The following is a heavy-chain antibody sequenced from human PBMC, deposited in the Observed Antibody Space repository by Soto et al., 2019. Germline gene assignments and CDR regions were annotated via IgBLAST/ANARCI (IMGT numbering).Heavy chain of an antibody. V-gene: IGHV4-59*01. J-gene: IGHJ5*02. CDR1: GGSISSYY. CDR3: ARAHPMVRGANWFDP. CDR2: IYYSGST. Sequence: QVQLQESGPGLVKPSETLSLTCTVSGGSISSYYWSWIRQPPGKGLEWIGYIYYSGSTNYNPSLKSRVTISVDTSKNQFSLKLSSVTAADTAVYYCARAHPMVRGANWFDPWGQGTLVTVSS. D-gene: IGHD3-10*01.